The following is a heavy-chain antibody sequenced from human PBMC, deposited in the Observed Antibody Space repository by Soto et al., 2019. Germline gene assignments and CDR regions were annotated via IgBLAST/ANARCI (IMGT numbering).Heavy chain of an antibody. CDR1: GFTFSSYA. V-gene: IGHV3-23*01. CDR2: ISGSGGST. Sequence: GGSLRLSCAASGFTFSSYAMSWVRQAPGKGLEWVSAISGSGGSTYYADSVKGRFTISRDNSKNTLYLQMNSLRAEDTAVYYCAKDYYYYDSSENLFDYWGQGTLVTVSS. CDR3: AKDYYYYDSSENLFDY. D-gene: IGHD3-22*01. J-gene: IGHJ4*02.